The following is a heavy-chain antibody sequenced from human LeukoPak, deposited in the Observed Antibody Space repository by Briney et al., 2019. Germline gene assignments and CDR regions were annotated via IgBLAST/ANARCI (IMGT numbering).Heavy chain of an antibody. Sequence: QPGGSLRLPCAASGFIFSSYWMSWVRQAPGKGLEWVANIKQDGSEKYSVDSVKGRFTISRDNAKNSLNLQMNNLRAEDTAVYYCARLDVPVSPGFDYWGQGTLVTVSS. D-gene: IGHD3-10*01. V-gene: IGHV3-7*01. CDR3: ARLDVPVSPGFDY. CDR2: IKQDGSEK. CDR1: GFIFSSYW. J-gene: IGHJ4*02.